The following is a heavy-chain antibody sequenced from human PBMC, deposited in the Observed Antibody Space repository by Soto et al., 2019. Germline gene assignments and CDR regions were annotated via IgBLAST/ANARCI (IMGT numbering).Heavy chain of an antibody. CDR1: GFPFSTSA. J-gene: IGHJ6*02. V-gene: IGHV3-23*01. CDR3: GKYSGSYPVYNGMSV. CDR2: ISGTSDAA. Sequence: EVQLLESGGGLVQLGGSLRLSCAASGFPFSTSAMNWVRQAPGKGLEWVSIISGTSDAAHYAESVKGRFTSSRDNSKNTLYLQMNSLRAEDTAVYYCGKYSGSYPVYNGMSVWGQGTTVTVSS. D-gene: IGHD1-26*01.